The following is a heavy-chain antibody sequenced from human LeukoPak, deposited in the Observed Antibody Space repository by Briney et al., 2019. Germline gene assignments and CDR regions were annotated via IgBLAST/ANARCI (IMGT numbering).Heavy chain of an antibody. CDR2: ISYDGFNK. J-gene: IGHJ3*02. V-gene: IGHV3-30*18. D-gene: IGHD4-11*01. CDR3: ANPKVTLGPDAFDI. CDR1: GFTFSNYG. Sequence: SGGSLRLSCAASGFTFSNYGMHWVRQAPGKGLEWVAVISYDGFNKEFADSVKGRFIISRDNAKNTLYLQMNSLRAEDTAVYYCANPKVTLGPDAFDIWGQGTMVTVSS.